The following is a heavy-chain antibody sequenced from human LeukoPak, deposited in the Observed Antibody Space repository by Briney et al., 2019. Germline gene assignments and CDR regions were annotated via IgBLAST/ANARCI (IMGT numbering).Heavy chain of an antibody. CDR3: AKALYFGSGSYSSPFDN. Sequence: PGGSLRLSCAASGFTFSNHAMNWVRQAPGKGLEWVAAISGTGDSTSYADSVKGRFTLSRDNSKNTLYLQLSSLRAGDTAIYYCAKALYFGSGSYSSPFDNWGQGTLVTVSS. D-gene: IGHD3-10*01. CDR2: ISGTGDST. V-gene: IGHV3-23*01. J-gene: IGHJ4*02. CDR1: GFTFSNHA.